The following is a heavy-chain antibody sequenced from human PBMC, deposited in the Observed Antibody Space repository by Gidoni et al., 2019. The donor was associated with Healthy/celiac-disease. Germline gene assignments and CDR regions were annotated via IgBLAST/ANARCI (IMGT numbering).Heavy chain of an antibody. D-gene: IGHD3-22*01. CDR1: GFTFRSYA. J-gene: IGHJ4*02. Sequence: QLQLVESGGGVVQPGRSLRLSCAASGFTFRSYAMHWVRQAPGKGLEWVAVISYDGSNKYYADSVKGRFTISRDNSKNTLYLQMNSLRAEDTAVYYCARDRSYYYDSSGYAHNWGQGTLVTVSS. CDR2: ISYDGSNK. CDR3: ARDRSYYYDSSGYAHN. V-gene: IGHV3-30*04.